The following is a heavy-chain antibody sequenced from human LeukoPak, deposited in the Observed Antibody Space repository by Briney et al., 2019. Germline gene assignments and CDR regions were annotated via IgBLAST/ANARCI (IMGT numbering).Heavy chain of an antibody. CDR3: AKTTMSTLFDP. V-gene: IGHV3-23*01. CDR1: GFTFSSYA. J-gene: IGHJ5*02. CDR2: ISSSGGTT. D-gene: IGHD3-22*01. Sequence: GGSLRLSCAASGFTFSSYAMSWVRQAPGKGLAWVSSISSSGGTTYYAESVKGRFTISRDNSKNTLYLQMNSLRAEDTAVYYCAKTTMSTLFDPWGQGTLVTVSS.